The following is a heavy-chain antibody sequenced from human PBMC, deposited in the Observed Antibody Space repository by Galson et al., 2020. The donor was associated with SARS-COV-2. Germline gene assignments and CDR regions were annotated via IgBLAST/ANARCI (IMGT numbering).Heavy chain of an antibody. D-gene: IGHD3-10*01. CDR3: ARGYFYGSGSFDP. Sequence: GGSLRLSCAASGFSFSAYRMTWVRQAPGKGPEWVVNIKPDGSDKYYVDSVKGRFTVSRDNAKNSLYLQMNSLRAEDTAVYYCARGYFYGSGSFDPWGQGTLVTVSS. CDR2: IKPDGSDK. J-gene: IGHJ5*02. V-gene: IGHV3-7*04. CDR1: GFSFSAYR.